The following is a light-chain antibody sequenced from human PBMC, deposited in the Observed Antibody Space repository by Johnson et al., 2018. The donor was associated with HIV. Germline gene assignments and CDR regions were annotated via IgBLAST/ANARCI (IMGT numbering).Light chain of an antibody. CDR2: DNN. J-gene: IGLJ1*01. Sequence: QSVLTQPPSVSAAPGQKVTISCSGTSSNIGNHYVSWYQLLPGTAPKLLIYDNNQRPSGIPDRFSVSKSGTSATLGITGLQTGDEADYYCGKWDSSLSTYVFGSGTKVTV. CDR3: GKWDSSLSTYV. V-gene: IGLV1-51*01. CDR1: SSNIGNHY.